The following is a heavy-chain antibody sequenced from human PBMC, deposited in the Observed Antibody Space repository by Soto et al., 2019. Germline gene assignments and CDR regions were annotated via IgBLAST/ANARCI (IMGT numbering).Heavy chain of an antibody. Sequence: QVTLKEAGPVLVKPTETLTLTCTVSGFSLSNARMGVSWIRQPPGRALEWLARIFSNDEKSYSTSLKSRITIYTDTSKSQVVLTMTNTDPVDTATYYCARILFSGSYGTWFDPWGQGTLVTVSS. CDR1: GFSLSNARMG. V-gene: IGHV2-26*01. J-gene: IGHJ5*02. CDR3: ARILFSGSYGTWFDP. D-gene: IGHD1-26*01. CDR2: IFSNDEK.